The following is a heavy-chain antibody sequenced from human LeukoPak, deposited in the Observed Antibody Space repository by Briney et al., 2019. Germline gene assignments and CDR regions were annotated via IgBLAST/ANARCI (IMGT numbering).Heavy chain of an antibody. V-gene: IGHV3-7*01. CDR3: ARERDGRFFDY. CDR1: GFIFSTYW. Sequence: PGGSLRLSCAASGFIFSTYWMSWVRQAPGKGLEWVANINQDGSEKYFVDSVKGRFTISRDNAKNSLHLQMNTLRAEDTAVYYCARERDGRFFDYWGQGTLVTVSS. D-gene: IGHD5-24*01. J-gene: IGHJ4*02. CDR2: INQDGSEK.